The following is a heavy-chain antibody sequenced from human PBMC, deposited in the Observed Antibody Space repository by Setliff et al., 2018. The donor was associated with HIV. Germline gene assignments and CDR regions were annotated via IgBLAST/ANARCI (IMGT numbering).Heavy chain of an antibody. V-gene: IGHV1-24*01. J-gene: IGHJ1*01. D-gene: IGHD6-13*01. CDR3: ATDPGYSSTWYSESFQH. CDR2: MNPNSGNT. Sequence: ASVKVSCKISGYTLTELSIHWVRQATGQGLEWMGWMNPNSGNTGYAQKFQGRLTMTEDTSTDTAYMELSSLRSDDTAMYYCATDPGYSSTWYSESFQHWGQGTVVTVSS. CDR1: GYTLTELS.